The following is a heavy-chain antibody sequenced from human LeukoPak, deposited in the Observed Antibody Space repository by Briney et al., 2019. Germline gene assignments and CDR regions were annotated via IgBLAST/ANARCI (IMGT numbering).Heavy chain of an antibody. D-gene: IGHD5-18*01. CDR2: FDPEDGET. J-gene: IGHJ6*03. V-gene: IGHV1-24*01. CDR3: ATRFLTAMVTDYYYYYYMDV. Sequence: ASVKVSCKVSGYTLTELSMHWVRQAPGKGLEWMGGFDPEDGETIYAQKFQGRVTMTEDTSTDTAYMELSSLRSEDTAVYYCATRFLTAMVTDYYYYYYMDVWGKGTTVTVSS. CDR1: GYTLTELS.